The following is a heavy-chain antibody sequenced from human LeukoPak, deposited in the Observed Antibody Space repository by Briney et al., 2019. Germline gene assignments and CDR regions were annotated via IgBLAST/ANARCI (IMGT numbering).Heavy chain of an antibody. D-gene: IGHD2-15*01. J-gene: IGHJ4*02. CDR1: GGSISSYY. V-gene: IGHV4-59*12. Sequence: PSETLSLTCTVSGGSISSYYWSWLRQPPGKGLEWIGYIYYSGSTNYNPSLKSRVAMSVDTSKNQFSLKLSSVTAADTAVYYCARGHCSGGSCEGDFDYWGQGTLVTVSS. CDR3: ARGHCSGGSCEGDFDY. CDR2: IYYSGST.